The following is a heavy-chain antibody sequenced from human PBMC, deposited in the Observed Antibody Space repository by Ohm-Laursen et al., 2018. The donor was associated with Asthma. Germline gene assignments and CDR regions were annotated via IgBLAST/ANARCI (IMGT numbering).Heavy chain of an antibody. Sequence: SLRLSCAASGFTFSSYGMHWVRQAPGKGLEWVAGIWYDGSNKYFADSVKGRFTISRDNSKNTLYLQMNSLRPEDTAVYYCAREGGRGWFDPWGQGTLVTVSS. CDR3: AREGGRGWFDP. J-gene: IGHJ5*02. CDR1: GFTFSSYG. CDR2: IWYDGSNK. V-gene: IGHV3-33*01. D-gene: IGHD5-24*01.